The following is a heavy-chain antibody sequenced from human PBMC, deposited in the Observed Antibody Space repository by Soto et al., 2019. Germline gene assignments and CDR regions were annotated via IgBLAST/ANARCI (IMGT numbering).Heavy chain of an antibody. Sequence: VESGGVLVQPGGSLRLSCVASGFTFESHWMHWVRQAPGEGLVWVSRIKTDGYAAAYADSVKGRFTISRDNTKNTVYLQMNSLRAEDTAVYFCVRVSGVAADCWGQGALVTVSS. V-gene: IGHV3-74*01. D-gene: IGHD6-19*01. CDR3: VRVSGVAADC. J-gene: IGHJ4*02. CDR2: IKTDGYAA. CDR1: GFTFESHW.